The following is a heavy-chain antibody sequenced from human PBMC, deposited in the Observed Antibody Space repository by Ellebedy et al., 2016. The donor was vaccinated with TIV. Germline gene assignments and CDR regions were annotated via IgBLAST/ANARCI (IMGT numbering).Heavy chain of an antibody. CDR1: GFTFSSFG. Sequence: ASVKVSCXASGFTFSSFGFTWVRQAPGRGLEWMGWISAYNGNTNYAQKFQGRATMTTDTSTSTAYMELRSLRSDDTAVYYCARGGVAGTSPDKVDNWGQGTLVTVSS. CDR2: ISAYNGNT. D-gene: IGHD6-19*01. V-gene: IGHV1-18*01. CDR3: ARGGVAGTSPDKVDN. J-gene: IGHJ4*02.